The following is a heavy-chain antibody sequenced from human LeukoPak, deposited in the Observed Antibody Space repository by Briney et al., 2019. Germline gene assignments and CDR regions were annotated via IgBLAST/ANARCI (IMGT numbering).Heavy chain of an antibody. CDR3: ARRRDLYSGSYYPFDY. CDR1: GYSFTSYW. CDR2: IYPGDSDA. Sequence: GESLKISCQGSGYSFTSYWIGWVRQMPGKGLKWMGIIYPGDSDARYSPSFQGQVTISADKSISTAYLQWSSLEASDTAMYYCARRRDLYSGSYYPFDYWGQGTLVTVSS. J-gene: IGHJ4*02. D-gene: IGHD1-26*01. V-gene: IGHV5-51*01.